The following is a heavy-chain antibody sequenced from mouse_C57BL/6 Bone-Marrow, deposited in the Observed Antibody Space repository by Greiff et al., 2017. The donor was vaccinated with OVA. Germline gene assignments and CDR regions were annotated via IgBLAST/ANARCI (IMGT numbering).Heavy chain of an antibody. CDR2: IRNKANGYTT. V-gene: IGHV7-3*01. Sequence: EVMLVESGGGLVQPGGSLSLSCAASGFTFTDYYMSWVRQPPGKALEWLGFIRNKANGYTTEYSASVKGRFTISRDNSQSILYLQMIALRAEDSATYYCARYIAVAYFDYWGQGTTLTVSS. J-gene: IGHJ2*01. D-gene: IGHD1-1*01. CDR1: GFTFTDYY. CDR3: ARYIAVAYFDY.